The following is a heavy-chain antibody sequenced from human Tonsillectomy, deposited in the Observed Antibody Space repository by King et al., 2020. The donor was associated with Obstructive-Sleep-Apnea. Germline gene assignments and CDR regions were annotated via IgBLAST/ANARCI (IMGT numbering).Heavy chain of an antibody. CDR2: IYHSGST. Sequence: QLQESGPGLVKPSGTLSLTCAVSGDSLSSSNWWSWVRQPPGKGLEWIGVIYHSGSTNYNPSLKSRVTISVDKSKNQFSLQLSSVTAADTAVYYFARVRGGSYYFDYWGQGTLVTVSS. CDR1: GDSLSSSNW. J-gene: IGHJ4*02. CDR3: ARVRGGSYYFDY. V-gene: IGHV4-4*02. D-gene: IGHD3-16*01.